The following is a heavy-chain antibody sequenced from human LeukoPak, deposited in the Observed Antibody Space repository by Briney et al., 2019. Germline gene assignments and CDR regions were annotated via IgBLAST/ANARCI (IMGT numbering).Heavy chain of an antibody. CDR3: AKDRGWLQPIDY. CDR2: ISGSGGST. Sequence: GRSLRLSCAASGFTFSSYSMNWVRQAPGKGLEWVSAISGSGGSTYYADSVKGRFTISRDNSKNTLYLQMNSLRAEDTAVYYCAKDRGWLQPIDYWGQGTLVTVSS. V-gene: IGHV3-23*01. J-gene: IGHJ4*02. CDR1: GFTFSSYS. D-gene: IGHD5-24*01.